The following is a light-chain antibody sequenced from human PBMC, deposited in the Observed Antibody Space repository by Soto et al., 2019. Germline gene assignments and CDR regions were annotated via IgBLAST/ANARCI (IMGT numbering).Light chain of an antibody. CDR3: QQYNNWQRT. V-gene: IGKV3D-15*01. CDR2: DAS. CDR1: QSVSSY. J-gene: IGKJ1*01. Sequence: HSPGSQCFSPGERATLSCRASQSVSSYLAWYQQKPGQAPRLLIYDASNRATGIPARFSGSGSGTEFTLTISSLQSEDFAVYYCQQYNNWQRTFGQGTKVDIK.